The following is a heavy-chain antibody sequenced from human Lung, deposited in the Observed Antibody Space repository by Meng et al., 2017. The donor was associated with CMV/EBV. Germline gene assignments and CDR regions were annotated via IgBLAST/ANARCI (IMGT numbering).Heavy chain of an antibody. CDR1: GFILSSHA. V-gene: IGHV3-23*01. D-gene: IGHD4-11*01. CDR3: AKDSPRLQPMYYFDY. Sequence: SGFILSSHAMAWVRQAPGKGLEWISALSATGDTTYYADTVRGRFTISRDNSRNTLYLQMNSLRAEDTAVYYCAKDSPRLQPMYYFDYWGQGTLVTVSS. J-gene: IGHJ4*02. CDR2: LSATGDTT.